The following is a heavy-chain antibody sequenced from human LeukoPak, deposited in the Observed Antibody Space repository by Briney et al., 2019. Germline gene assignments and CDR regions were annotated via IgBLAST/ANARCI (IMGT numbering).Heavy chain of an antibody. CDR2: ISYDGSNK. D-gene: IGHD6-19*01. V-gene: IGHV3-30*03. CDR1: GFTFSSYG. Sequence: PGRSLRLSCAASGFTFSSYGMHWVRQAPGKGLEWVAVISYDGSNKYYADSVKGRFTISRDNSKNTLYLQMNSLRDEDTAVYYCARDRGEQWLVTSFDYWGQGTLVTVSS. J-gene: IGHJ4*02. CDR3: ARDRGEQWLVTSFDY.